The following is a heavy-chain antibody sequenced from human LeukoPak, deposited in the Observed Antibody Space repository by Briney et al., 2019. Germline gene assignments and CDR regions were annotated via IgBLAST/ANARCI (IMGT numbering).Heavy chain of an antibody. Sequence: GRFLRLSCAASGFTFSSYGMHWVRQAPGKGLEWVAVIWYDGSNKYYADSVKGRFTISRDNSKNTLYLQMNSLRAGDTAVYYCARGWAGLLSPPFDYWGQGTLVTVSS. CDR3: ARGWAGLLSPPFDY. V-gene: IGHV3-33*01. J-gene: IGHJ4*02. D-gene: IGHD3/OR15-3a*01. CDR2: IWYDGSNK. CDR1: GFTFSSYG.